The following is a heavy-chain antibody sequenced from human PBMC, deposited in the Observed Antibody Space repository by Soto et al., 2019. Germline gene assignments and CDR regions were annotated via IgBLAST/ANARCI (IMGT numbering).Heavy chain of an antibody. V-gene: IGHV4-59*01. CDR2: IFYTGAT. CDR1: GDSINNSY. D-gene: IGHD6-13*01. J-gene: IGHJ4*02. Sequence: SETLSLTCAVSGDSINNSYWSWIRQPPGKRLEWIGNIFYTGATTYNPSLESRVTMSVDTSKNQFSLKLNSVDAADTAVYYCAKYRRTEAEGFTLDYWGRGILVTV. CDR3: AKYRRTEAEGFTLDY.